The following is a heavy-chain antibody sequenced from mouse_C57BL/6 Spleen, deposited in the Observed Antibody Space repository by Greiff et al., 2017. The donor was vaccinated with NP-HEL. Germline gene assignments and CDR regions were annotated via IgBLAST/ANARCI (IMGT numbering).Heavy chain of an antibody. CDR3: ESLTAQAAFATWFDY. CDR2: INPSNGGT. D-gene: IGHD3-2*02. J-gene: IGHJ3*01. CDR1: GYTFTSYW. V-gene: IGHV1-53*01. Sequence: QVQLQQPGAELVKPGASVKLSCKASGYTFTSYWMHWVKQRPGQGLEWIGNINPSNGGTNYNEKFKSKATLTVDKSSNAAYMQLSRLTSEDSAVSSGESLTAQAAFATWFDYWGQGTMVTVSA.